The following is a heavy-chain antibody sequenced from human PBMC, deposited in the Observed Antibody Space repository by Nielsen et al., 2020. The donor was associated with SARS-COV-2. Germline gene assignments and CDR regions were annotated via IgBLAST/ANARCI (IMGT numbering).Heavy chain of an antibody. J-gene: IGHJ6*02. D-gene: IGHD7-27*01. Sequence: WIRQPPGKGLEWIGEINHSGSTNYNPSLKSRVTISVDTSKNQFSLKLSSVTAADTAVYYCARDWVFSGMDVWGQGTTVTVSS. CDR3: ARDWVFSGMDV. V-gene: IGHV4-34*01. CDR2: INHSGST.